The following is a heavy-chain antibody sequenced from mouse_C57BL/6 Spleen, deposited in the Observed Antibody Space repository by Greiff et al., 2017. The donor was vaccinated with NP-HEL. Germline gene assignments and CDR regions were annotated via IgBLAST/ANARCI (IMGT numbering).Heavy chain of an antibody. CDR1: GYTFTSYW. J-gene: IGHJ1*03. V-gene: IGHV1-55*01. CDR2: IYPGSGST. CDR3: AREREKWLLRHFDV. Sequence: QVQLQQPGAELVKPGASVKMSCKASGYTFTSYWITWVKQRPGQGLEWIGDIYPGSGSTNYNEKFKSKATLTVDTSSSTAYMQLSSLTSEDSAVYYCAREREKWLLRHFDVWGTGTTVTVSS. D-gene: IGHD2-3*01.